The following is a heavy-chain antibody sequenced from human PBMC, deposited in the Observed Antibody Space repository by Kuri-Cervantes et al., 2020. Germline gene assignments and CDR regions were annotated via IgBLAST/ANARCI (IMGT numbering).Heavy chain of an antibody. Sequence: SLKISCAASEFTFDDYARHWVRQARGEGLEWVSGISWNSGSIGYADSVKGRFTISRDNVKNSLYLQMNSLRAEDTGLYYCAKGHWGPYDNYSYYSGMDVWGQGTTVTVSS. CDR1: EFTFDDYA. CDR3: AKGHWGPYDNYSYYSGMDV. D-gene: IGHD3-16*01. CDR2: ISWNSGSI. J-gene: IGHJ6*02. V-gene: IGHV3-9*01.